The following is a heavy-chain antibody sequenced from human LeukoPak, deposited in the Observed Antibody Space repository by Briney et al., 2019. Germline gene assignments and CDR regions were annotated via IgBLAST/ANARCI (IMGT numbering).Heavy chain of an antibody. Sequence: GGSLRLSCAVSGFTFSDSYMTWIRQAPGKGPEWVSYISYSGRTIYYADSVKGRFTISRDNAKNSLYLQMNSLRPEDTVVYYCAGSYDSSGFSDYWGQGTLVTVSS. CDR2: ISYSGRTI. D-gene: IGHD3-22*01. V-gene: IGHV3-11*01. CDR1: GFTFSDSY. CDR3: AGSYDSSGFSDY. J-gene: IGHJ4*02.